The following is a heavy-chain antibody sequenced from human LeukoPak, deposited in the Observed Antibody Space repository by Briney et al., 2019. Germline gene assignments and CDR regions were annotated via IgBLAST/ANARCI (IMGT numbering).Heavy chain of an antibody. CDR2: IYSGGST. Sequence: GGSLRLSCAASGFTVRSNYMNWVRQAPGKGLEWVSVIYSGGSTYYADSVKGRFTISRDNSKNTLYLQVNSLRAEDTAVYYCAREGTWSYYYDYWGQGTLVTVSS. J-gene: IGHJ4*02. CDR1: GFTVRSNY. D-gene: IGHD1-26*01. CDR3: AREGTWSYYYDY. V-gene: IGHV3-66*01.